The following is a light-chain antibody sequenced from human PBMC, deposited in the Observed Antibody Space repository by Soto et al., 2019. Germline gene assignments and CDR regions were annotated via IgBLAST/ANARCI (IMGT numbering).Light chain of an antibody. CDR2: EGS. Sequence: QSALTQPASVSGSPGQSITMSCTGTSSDVGSYNFVSWYQHYPSKAPKLMIYEGSKRPSGVSNRFSGSKSGNTASLTISGLQAEDEADYYCCSYAGSSSFGVFGGGTKLTVL. V-gene: IGLV2-23*03. J-gene: IGLJ3*02. CDR3: CSYAGSSSFGV. CDR1: SSDVGSYNF.